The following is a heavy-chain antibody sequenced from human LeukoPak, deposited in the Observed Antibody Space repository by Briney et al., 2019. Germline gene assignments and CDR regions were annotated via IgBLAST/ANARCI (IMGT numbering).Heavy chain of an antibody. Sequence: PGGSLRLSCAASGFTFSSYWMSWVRQAPGKGLEWLSGINWKTGATGYSDSVKGRFTISKDNTKNSPYLQMNSLRAEDTAFYYCARETSARGVSTHWGQGTLVTVSS. D-gene: IGHD3-10*01. CDR3: ARETSARGVSTH. CDR2: INWKTGAT. J-gene: IGHJ4*02. CDR1: GFTFSSYW. V-gene: IGHV3-20*04.